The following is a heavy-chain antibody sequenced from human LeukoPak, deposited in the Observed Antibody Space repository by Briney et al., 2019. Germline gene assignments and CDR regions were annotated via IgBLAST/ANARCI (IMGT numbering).Heavy chain of an antibody. D-gene: IGHD1-26*01. CDR3: AKPPEVGATVGYFDY. CDR1: VFTFSSYG. CDR2: IFFDGSNQ. V-gene: IGHV3-30*18. Sequence: GRSLRLSCAASVFTFSSYGMHWVRQAPGKGLEWVALIFFDGSNQYYADCVKGRFTISRDNSKNTLYLHMNSLRAEDTAVYFCAKPPEVGATVGYFDYWGQGTLVTVSS. J-gene: IGHJ4*02.